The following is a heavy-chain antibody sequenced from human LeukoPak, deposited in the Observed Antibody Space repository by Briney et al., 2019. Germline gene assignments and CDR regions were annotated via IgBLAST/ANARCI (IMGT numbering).Heavy chain of an antibody. V-gene: IGHV3-74*01. CDR1: GFTFSSYW. CDR3: AREGCSSTSCYANWFDP. J-gene: IGHJ5*02. CDR2: LNSDGSST. Sequence: GGSLRLSCAASGFTFSSYWMHWVRQAPGKGLVWVSRLNSDGSSTSYADSVKGRFTISRDNAKNTLYLQMNSLRAEDTAVYYCAREGCSSTSCYANWFDPWGQGTLVTVSS. D-gene: IGHD2-2*01.